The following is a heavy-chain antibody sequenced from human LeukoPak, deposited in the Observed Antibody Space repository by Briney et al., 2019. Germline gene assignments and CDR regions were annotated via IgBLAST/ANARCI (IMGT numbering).Heavy chain of an antibody. CDR3: ARQRPRRDSSGYHYYYGMDV. D-gene: IGHD3-22*01. CDR1: GFTFSSYA. J-gene: IGHJ6*04. CDR2: ISYDGSNK. Sequence: GGSLRLSCAASGFTFSSYAMSWVRQAPGKGLEWVAVISYDGSNKYYADSVKGRFTISRDNSKNTLYLQMNSLRAEDTAVYYCARQRPRRDSSGYHYYYGMDVWGKGTTVTVSS. V-gene: IGHV3-30-3*01.